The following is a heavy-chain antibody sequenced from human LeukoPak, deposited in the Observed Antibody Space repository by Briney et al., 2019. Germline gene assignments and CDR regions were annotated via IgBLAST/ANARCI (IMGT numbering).Heavy chain of an antibody. CDR2: INHSGST. J-gene: IGHJ3*02. V-gene: IGHV4-34*01. CDR3: ARSCRILDIVATIRARLGGNGFDI. CDR1: GFTFGDYA. D-gene: IGHD5-12*01. Sequence: GSLRLSCTASGFTFGDYAMSWVRQPPGKGLEWIGEINHSGSTNYNPSLKSRVTISVDTSKNQFSLKLSSVTAADTAVYYCARSCRILDIVATIRARLGGNGFDIWGQGTMVTVSS.